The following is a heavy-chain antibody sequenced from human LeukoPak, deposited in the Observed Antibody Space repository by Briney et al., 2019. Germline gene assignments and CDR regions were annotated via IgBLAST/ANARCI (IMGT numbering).Heavy chain of an antibody. CDR2: IYTSGST. CDR3: ARDLGATDY. V-gene: IGHV4-4*09. CDR1: GGSISSYY. Sequence: SETLSLTCTVSGGSISSYYWSWIRQPPGKGLEWIGYIYTSGSTNYNPSLKSRVTISVDTSKNQFSLKLSFVTAADTAVYYCARDLGATDYWGQGTLVTVSS. D-gene: IGHD1-26*01. J-gene: IGHJ4*02.